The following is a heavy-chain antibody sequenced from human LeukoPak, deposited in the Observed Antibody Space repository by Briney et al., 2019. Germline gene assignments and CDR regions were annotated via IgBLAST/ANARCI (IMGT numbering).Heavy chain of an antibody. CDR1: GYTFTGYY. J-gene: IGHJ6*03. Sequence: ASVKVSCKXSGYTFTGYYMHWVRQAPGQGLEWMGWINPNSGGTKYAQKFQGRVIMTRDTPITTAYMELTNLTSADTAVYYCARDGGYCTSPNCALDYMDVWGRGTTVTVSS. V-gene: IGHV1-2*02. CDR2: INPNSGGT. D-gene: IGHD2-2*01. CDR3: ARDGGYCTSPNCALDYMDV.